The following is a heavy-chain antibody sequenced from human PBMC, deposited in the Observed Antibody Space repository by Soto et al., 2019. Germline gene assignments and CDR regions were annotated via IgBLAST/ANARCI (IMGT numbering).Heavy chain of an antibody. Sequence: ASVKVSCKASGYTFSNYDINWVRQATGQGPGWMGWMNPGSGNTGYPQKLQGRVTMTRNTSISTAYMELTSLRSEDTAVYYCTRAVRIAAGGIGRYYFDYWGQGTPVTVS. CDR1: GYTFSNYD. CDR2: MNPGSGNT. J-gene: IGHJ4*02. CDR3: TRAVRIAAGGIGRYYFDY. D-gene: IGHD6-13*01. V-gene: IGHV1-8*02.